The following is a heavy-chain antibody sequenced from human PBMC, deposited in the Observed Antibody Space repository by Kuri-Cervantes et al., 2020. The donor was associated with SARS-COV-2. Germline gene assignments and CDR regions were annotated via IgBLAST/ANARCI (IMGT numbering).Heavy chain of an antibody. Sequence: SVKVSCKASGGSFSNNAISWVRQAPGQGLEWIGGITPIFGTANYAQNLQGRVRITADTSTSTSYMDLSGLRSDDTAIYYCARAPGDSTGYYFFYWGQGTLVTVSS. D-gene: IGHD3-22*01. CDR2: ITPIFGTA. CDR3: ARAPGDSTGYYFFY. J-gene: IGHJ4*02. V-gene: IGHV1-69*06. CDR1: GGSFSNNA.